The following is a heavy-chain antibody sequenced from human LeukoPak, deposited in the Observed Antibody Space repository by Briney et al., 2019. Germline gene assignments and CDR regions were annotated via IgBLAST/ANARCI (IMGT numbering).Heavy chain of an antibody. CDR3: ARGVFDWIFSSYWYFDI. V-gene: IGHV4-4*02. J-gene: IGHJ2*01. CDR1: GFTFSSYW. Sequence: GSLRLSCAASGFTFSSYWMSWVRQSPGKGLEWVGEIIHSGRTNYNPSLESRVTLTVDKSKNQFSLILSSVTAADTAVYYCARGVFDWIFSSYWYFDIWGRGTLVSVSS. CDR2: IIHSGRT. D-gene: IGHD3-9*01.